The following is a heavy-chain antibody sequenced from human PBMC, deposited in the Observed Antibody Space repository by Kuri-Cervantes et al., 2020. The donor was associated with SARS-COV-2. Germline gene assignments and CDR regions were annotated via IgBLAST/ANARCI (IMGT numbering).Heavy chain of an antibody. D-gene: IGHD2-2*01. J-gene: IGHJ2*01. CDR1: GGSFSGYY. V-gene: IGHV4-34*01. CDR2: INHSGST. CDR3: ARHYITRYFDL. Sequence: SETLSLTCAVYGGSFSGYYWSWIRQPPGKGLEWIGEINHSGSTSYNPSLKSRVTISVDTSKNQFSLKLSSGTAADTAVYYCARHYITRYFDLWGRGTLVTVSS.